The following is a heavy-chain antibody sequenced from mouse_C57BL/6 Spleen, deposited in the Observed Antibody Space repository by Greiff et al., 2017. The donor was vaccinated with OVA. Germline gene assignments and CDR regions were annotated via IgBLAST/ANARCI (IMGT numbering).Heavy chain of an antibody. CDR3: AMSGYDPVAY. D-gene: IGHD2-2*01. V-gene: IGHV1-55*01. Sequence: VQLQQPGAELVKPGASVKMSCKASGYTFTSYWITWVKPRPGQGLAWIGDIYPGSGSTNYNEKFKSKATLPVDTSSSTAYMQLSSLPSEDSAVYYGAMSGYDPVAYWGEGTLVTVSA. J-gene: IGHJ3*01. CDR2: IYPGSGST. CDR1: GYTFTSYW.